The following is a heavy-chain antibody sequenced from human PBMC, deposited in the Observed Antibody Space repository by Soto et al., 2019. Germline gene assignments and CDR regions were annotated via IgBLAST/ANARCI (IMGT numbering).Heavy chain of an antibody. CDR1: GFTFSAYA. CDR2: VTGSGGTT. V-gene: IGHV3-23*01. J-gene: IGHJ4*02. D-gene: IGHD3-10*01. CDR3: VKVRRGQDVDSEPATPY. Sequence: EVQVLESGGGLVQPGGSLRLTCAASGFTFSAYAMGWVRQAPGKGLEWVSTVTGSGGTTYYADSVKGRFTVSRDNSKNTLYLQMNSLRAEDTAVYYCVKVRRGQDVDSEPATPYWGQGNLVTVSS.